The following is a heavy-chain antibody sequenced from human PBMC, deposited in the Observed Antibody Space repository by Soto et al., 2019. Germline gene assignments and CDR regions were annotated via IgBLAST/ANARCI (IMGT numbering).Heavy chain of an antibody. CDR3: AKGEGASYYDYYGMDV. Sequence: QVQLVESGGGVVQPGRSLRLSCAASGFTFSSYGMHWVRQAPGKGLEWVAVIAYDGSNKYYADSVKGRFTISRDNSKNTLYLPMNSLRAEDTAVYYCAKGEGASYYDYYGMDVWGQGTTVTVSS. CDR1: GFTFSSYG. V-gene: IGHV3-30*18. J-gene: IGHJ6*02. D-gene: IGHD1-26*01. CDR2: IAYDGSNK.